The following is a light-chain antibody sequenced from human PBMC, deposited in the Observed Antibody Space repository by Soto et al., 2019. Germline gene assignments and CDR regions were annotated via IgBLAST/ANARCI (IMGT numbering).Light chain of an antibody. J-gene: IGKJ1*01. CDR1: QSVSRS. CDR3: QQRGNLWT. V-gene: IGKV3-11*01. CDR2: DAS. Sequence: EIVLTQSPATLSLSPGARATLSCRASQSVSRSLAWYQQKPGQAPRLLIYDASNRATGIPARFSGSGSGTDFTLTISSLEPEDFAVYYCQQRGNLWTFGQGTKVEIK.